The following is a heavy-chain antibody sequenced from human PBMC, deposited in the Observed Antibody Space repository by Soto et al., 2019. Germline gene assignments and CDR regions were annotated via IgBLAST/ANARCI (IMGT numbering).Heavy chain of an antibody. CDR1: GGAFSSYA. V-gene: IGHV1-69*12. D-gene: IGHD4-17*01. J-gene: IGHJ6*02. Sequence: QVQLVQSGAEVKKPGSSVKVSCNAGGGAFSSYAIGWVRQAPRQRLKWMGGIIPIFGTANYAQKFQGRVTITADESTSTAYMELSSLRSEDTAVYYCARHSTLTYGGSMDVWGQGTTVTVSS. CDR3: ARHSTLTYGGSMDV. CDR2: IIPIFGTA.